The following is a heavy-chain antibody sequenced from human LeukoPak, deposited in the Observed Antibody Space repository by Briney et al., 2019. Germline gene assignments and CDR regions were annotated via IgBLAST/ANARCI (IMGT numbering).Heavy chain of an antibody. D-gene: IGHD3-16*02. Sequence: SETLSLTCTVSGGSISSGDYYWSWIRQPPGKGLEWIGYIYYSGSTYYNPSLKSRVAISVDTSKNQFSLKLGSVTAADTAVYYCARAAFGGVIVNWFDPWGQGTLVTVSS. CDR2: IYYSGST. J-gene: IGHJ5*02. CDR1: GGSISSGDYY. V-gene: IGHV4-30-4*01. CDR3: ARAAFGGVIVNWFDP.